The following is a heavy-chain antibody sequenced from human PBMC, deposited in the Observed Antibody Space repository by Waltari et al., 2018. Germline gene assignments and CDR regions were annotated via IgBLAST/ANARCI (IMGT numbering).Heavy chain of an antibody. D-gene: IGHD3-10*01. J-gene: IGHJ4*02. V-gene: IGHV3-23*01. Sequence: EVQLLESGGGLVQPGESLRLSCAASGFPFSDSAMGWVRQPPGKGLQWVSVLRGYGGNTLYADSVKGRFTISRDNSKSTLYLQMNGLRADETAVYYCAKVGYSGSGSSPPYYFDSWGQGTLVTVSS. CDR1: GFPFSDSA. CDR2: LRGYGGNT. CDR3: AKVGYSGSGSSPPYYFDS.